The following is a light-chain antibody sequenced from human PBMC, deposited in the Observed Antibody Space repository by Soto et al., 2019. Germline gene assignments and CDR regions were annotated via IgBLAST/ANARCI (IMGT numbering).Light chain of an antibody. V-gene: IGKV3-20*01. CDR3: QQYGRSPLT. J-gene: IGKJ4*01. Sequence: ELVLPQSPATPALSPGKRAILSGRARQSVSSRCLAGYQQKPGQAARLLIYGASTRATGSPDRFSGSGSGTEFTLTTSRLEHEDYALSYCQQYGRSPLTFGGGTKVDIK. CDR2: GAS. CDR1: QSVSSRC.